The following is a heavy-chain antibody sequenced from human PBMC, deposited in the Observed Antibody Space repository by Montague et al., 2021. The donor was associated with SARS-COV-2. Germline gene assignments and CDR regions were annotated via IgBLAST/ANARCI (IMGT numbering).Heavy chain of an antibody. D-gene: IGHD6-19*01. Sequence: SETLSLTCTLSGGSISSGGYYWDWIRQPPGMGLEWIGTIYYSGSTDYXPSLKSRVTISVDTSRNQFSLKVSSVTAADTAVYYCATTGGPTTVAGPFDYWGQGTPVTVSS. CDR1: GGSISSGGYY. V-gene: IGHV4-39*01. CDR3: ATTGGPTTVAGPFDY. J-gene: IGHJ4*02. CDR2: IYYSGST.